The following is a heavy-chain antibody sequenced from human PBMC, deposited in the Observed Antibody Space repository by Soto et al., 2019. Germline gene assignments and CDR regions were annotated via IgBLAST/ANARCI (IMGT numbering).Heavy chain of an antibody. D-gene: IGHD5-12*01. J-gene: IGHJ4*02. V-gene: IGHV3-30-3*01. CDR1: GFTFSSYA. Sequence: QVQLVESGGGVVQPGRSLRLSCAASGFTFSSYAMHWVRQAPGKGLEWVAVISYDGSNKYYADSVKGRCTISRDNSNHTLYLQMNSLRAEDTAVYYCARVWLQFDYWGQGTLVTVSS. CDR3: ARVWLQFDY. CDR2: ISYDGSNK.